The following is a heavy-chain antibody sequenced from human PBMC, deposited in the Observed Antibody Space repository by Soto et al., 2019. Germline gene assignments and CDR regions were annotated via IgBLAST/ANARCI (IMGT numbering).Heavy chain of an antibody. CDR2: IWYDGSNK. CDR1: GFTFSSYG. CDR3: ARERHLAEVTAILDY. J-gene: IGHJ4*02. V-gene: IGHV3-33*01. D-gene: IGHD2-21*02. Sequence: GGSLRLSCAASGFTFSSYGMHWVRQAPGKGLEWVAVIWYDGSNKYYADSVKGRFTISRDNSKNTLYLQMNSLRAEDTAVYYCARERHLAEVTAILDYWGQGTLVTVSS.